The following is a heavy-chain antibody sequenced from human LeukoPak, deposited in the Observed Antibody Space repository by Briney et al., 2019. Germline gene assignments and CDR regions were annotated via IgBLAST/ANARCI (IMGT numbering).Heavy chain of an antibody. CDR3: ARPDCSGGSCYSD. Sequence: SVKVSCKASGGTFSSYAISWVRQAPGQGLEWMGRIIPILGIANYAQKFQGRVTITADKSTSTAYMELSSLRSEDTAVYYCARPDCSGGSCYSDWGQGTLSPSPQ. J-gene: IGHJ4*02. CDR1: GGTFSSYA. D-gene: IGHD2-15*01. CDR2: IIPILGIA. V-gene: IGHV1-69*04.